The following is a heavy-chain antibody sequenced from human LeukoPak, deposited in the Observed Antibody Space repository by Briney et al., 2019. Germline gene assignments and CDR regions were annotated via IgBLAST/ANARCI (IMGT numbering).Heavy chain of an antibody. V-gene: IGHV3-20*04. Sequence: PGGSLRLSCAASGFTFDDYGMSWVRQAPGKGLEWVSGINWYGGSTGYADSVKGRFTISRDNAKNSLYLQMNSLRAEDTALYYCAREDCSSTSCSDAFDIWGQGTMVTVSS. CDR2: INWYGGST. CDR3: AREDCSSTSCSDAFDI. CDR1: GFTFDDYG. D-gene: IGHD2-2*01. J-gene: IGHJ3*02.